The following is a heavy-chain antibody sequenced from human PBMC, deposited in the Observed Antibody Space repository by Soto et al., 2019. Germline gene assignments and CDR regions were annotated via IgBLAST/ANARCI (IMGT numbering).Heavy chain of an antibody. D-gene: IGHD6-19*01. CDR2: MYHSGST. Sequence: SETLSVTCAVSCVSISSGGYSWSWIRQPPGKGLEWIGYMYHSGSTYYNPSLKSRVTIPVDMSKNQFSLKLSSVTAADTAVYYCARGEIAVAGKGYFQHWGQGTLVTVS. CDR1: CVSISSGGYS. CDR3: ARGEIAVAGKGYFQH. J-gene: IGHJ1*01. V-gene: IGHV4-30-2*01.